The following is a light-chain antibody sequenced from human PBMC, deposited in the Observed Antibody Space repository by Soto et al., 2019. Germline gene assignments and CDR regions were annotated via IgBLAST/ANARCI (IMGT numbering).Light chain of an antibody. CDR2: SNN. V-gene: IGLV1-44*01. J-gene: IGLJ3*02. CDR3: ATWDGRLNGWV. Sequence: QSVLTQPLSASGTPGQRVAISCSGSSSNIGSQTVNWYQQQLPGTAPKLLIYSNNQRPSGVPDRFSGSKSGTSASLAIGGLQSEDEADYYCATWDGRLNGWVFGGGTKLTVL. CDR1: SSNIGSQT.